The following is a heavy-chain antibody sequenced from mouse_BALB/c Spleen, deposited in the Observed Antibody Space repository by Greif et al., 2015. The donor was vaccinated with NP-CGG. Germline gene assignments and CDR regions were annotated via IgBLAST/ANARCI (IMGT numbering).Heavy chain of an antibody. J-gene: IGHJ2*01. V-gene: IGHV5-4*02. CDR2: ISDGGSYT. D-gene: IGHD2-1*01. Sequence: DVKLVESGGGLVKPGGSLKLSCAASGFTFSDYYMYWVRQTPEKRLEWVATISDGGSYTYYPDSVKGRFTISRDNAKNXPYLQMSSLKSEDTAMYYCAREPGGNYGLFDYWGQGITLTVSS. CDR1: GFTFSDYY. CDR3: AREPGGNYGLFDY.